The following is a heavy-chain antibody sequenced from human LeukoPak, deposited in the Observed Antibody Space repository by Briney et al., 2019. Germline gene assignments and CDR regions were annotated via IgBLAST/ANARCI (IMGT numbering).Heavy chain of an antibody. CDR1: GGSISSRTYY. J-gene: IGHJ1*01. V-gene: IGHV4-39*01. CDR2: MQYGGNI. Sequence: SETLSLTCTVSGGSISSRTYYWGWIRQPPGKRLEWLGSMQYGGNIYYNPSLKGRVTLSVYKPKNSFSLKLTSVAASDTALYYCATNSEVTNWYHSDYSHPWGQGTLVTVSS. D-gene: IGHD1-1*01. CDR3: ATNSEVTNWYHSDYSHP.